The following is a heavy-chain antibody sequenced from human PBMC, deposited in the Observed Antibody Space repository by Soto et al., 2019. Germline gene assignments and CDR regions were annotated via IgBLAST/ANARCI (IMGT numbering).Heavy chain of an antibody. D-gene: IGHD3-22*01. CDR2: IYSGGST. Sequence: GGSLRLSCAASGFTVSSNYMSWVRQAPGRGLEWVSVIYSGGSTYYADSVKGRFTISRDNSKNTLYLQMNSLRAEDTAVYYCAREDYYDSSGYYGYWGQGTLVTVSS. CDR1: GFTVSSNY. J-gene: IGHJ4*02. CDR3: AREDYYDSSGYYGY. V-gene: IGHV3-53*01.